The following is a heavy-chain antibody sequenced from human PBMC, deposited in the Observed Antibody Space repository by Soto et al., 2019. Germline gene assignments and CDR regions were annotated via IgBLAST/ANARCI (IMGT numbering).Heavy chain of an antibody. J-gene: IGHJ6*02. CDR3: ARFYYYYYGMDV. CDR1: VGSFSGYY. V-gene: IGHV4-34*01. Sequence: SETLSLTCAVYVGSFSGYYWSWIRQPPGKGLEWIGEINHSGSTNYNPSLKSRVTISVDTSKNQFSLKLSSVTAADTAVYYCARFYYYYYGMDVWGQGTTVTVSS. CDR2: INHSGST.